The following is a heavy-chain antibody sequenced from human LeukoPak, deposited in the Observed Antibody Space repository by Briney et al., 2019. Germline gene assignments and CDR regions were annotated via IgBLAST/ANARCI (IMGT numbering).Heavy chain of an antibody. Sequence: GRSLRLSCAASGFTFSSYAMHWVRQAPGKGLEWVAVISYDGSNKYYADSVKGRFTISRDNSKNTLYLQMNSLRAEDTAVYYCAREDYYYGMDVWGKGTTVTVSS. J-gene: IGHJ6*04. CDR3: AREDYYYGMDV. CDR1: GFTFSSYA. V-gene: IGHV3-30*04. CDR2: ISYDGSNK.